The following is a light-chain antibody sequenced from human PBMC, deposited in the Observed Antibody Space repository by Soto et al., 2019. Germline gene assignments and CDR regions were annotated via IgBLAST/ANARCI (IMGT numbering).Light chain of an antibody. J-gene: IGLJ7*01. V-gene: IGLV4-69*01. CDR1: SGHSSYA. Sequence: QLVLTQSPSASASLGASVKLTCTLSSGHSSYAIAWHQQQPEKGPRYLMKLNGDGSHSKGDGIPDRFSGSSSGAERYLTISSLQSEDEADYYCQTWGTGPAVFGGGTQLTVL. CDR2: LNGDGSH. CDR3: QTWGTGPAV.